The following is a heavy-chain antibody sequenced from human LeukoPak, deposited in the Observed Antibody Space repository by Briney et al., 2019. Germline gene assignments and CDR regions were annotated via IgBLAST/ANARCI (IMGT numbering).Heavy chain of an antibody. J-gene: IGHJ6*02. D-gene: IGHD5-18*01. CDR3: ARHAGYSYGCLPYYYYYGMDV. V-gene: IGHV4-59*08. CDR1: GGSISSYY. Sequence: SETLSLTCTVSGGSISSYYWSWIRQPPGKGLEWIGYIYYSGSTNYNPSLKSRVTISVDTSKNQFSLKLSSVTAADTAVYYCARHAGYSYGCLPYYYYYGMDVWGQGTTVTVSS. CDR2: IYYSGST.